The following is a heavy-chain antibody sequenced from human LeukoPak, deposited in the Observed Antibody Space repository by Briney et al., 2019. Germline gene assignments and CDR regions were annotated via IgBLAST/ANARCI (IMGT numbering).Heavy chain of an antibody. CDR3: ARDPSNTSGRYAYFDY. CDR1: GFSFTRYA. J-gene: IGHJ4*02. D-gene: IGHD6-19*01. V-gene: IGHV1-18*01. CDR2: ISTYNGDT. Sequence: VASVKVSCRASGFSFTRYAISWVRQDPGQGLEWMGWISTYNGDTNYAQKFQGRVTMTTDTSTTTAYMELRSLRSDDTAVYYCARDPSNTSGRYAYFDYWGQGTLVTVSS.